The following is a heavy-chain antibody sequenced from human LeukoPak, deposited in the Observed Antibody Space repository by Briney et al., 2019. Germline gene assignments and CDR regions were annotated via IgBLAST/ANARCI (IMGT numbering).Heavy chain of an antibody. CDR1: GFALRSYT. D-gene: IGHD6-13*01. CDR3: ARDQLAAAGFKSY. V-gene: IGHV3-21*01. CDR2: ISSTSAYI. Sequence: GGSLRLSCAASGFALRSYTVTWVRQAPGKGLEWVSSISSTSAYIYYAESVKGRFSISRDNVDNAVHLQMSSLRNEDTAFYYCARDQLAAAGFKSYWGQGTLVTVSS. J-gene: IGHJ4*02.